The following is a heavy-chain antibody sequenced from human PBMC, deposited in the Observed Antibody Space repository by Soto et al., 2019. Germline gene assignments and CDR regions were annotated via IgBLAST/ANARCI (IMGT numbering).Heavy chain of an antibody. V-gene: IGHV3-30-3*01. CDR1: GFTFSSYA. CDR3: ARDYSYQRAMDV. D-gene: IGHD2-15*01. Sequence: VQLLESGGGLVQPGGSLRLSCAASGFTFSSYAMSWVRQAPGKGLEWVTVISYDGSHKYYADSVKGRFTISRDNSKNTLYLQMNNLRAEDSAVYFCARDYSYQRAMDVWGQGTTVTVSS. J-gene: IGHJ6*02. CDR2: ISYDGSHK.